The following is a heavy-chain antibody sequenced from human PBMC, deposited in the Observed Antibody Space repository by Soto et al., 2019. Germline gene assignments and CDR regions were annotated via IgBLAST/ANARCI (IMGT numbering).Heavy chain of an antibody. D-gene: IGHD2-8*01. CDR3: VRLIGHSWLDS. Sequence: SQTLSLTCDISGDSVSTNTATWNWIRQSPSRGLEWLGRTYYRSKWYNDYAVSVKSRITNSPDISNNQVSLHLNSVTPVDTVVYYCVRLIGHSWLDSWGQGTLVTVSS. CDR2: TYYRSKWYN. CDR1: GDSVSTNTAT. V-gene: IGHV6-1*01. J-gene: IGHJ5*01.